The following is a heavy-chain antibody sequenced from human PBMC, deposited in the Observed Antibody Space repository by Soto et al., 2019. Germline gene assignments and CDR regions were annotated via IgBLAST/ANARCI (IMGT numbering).Heavy chain of an antibody. CDR3: ARGNPFNYAGFDV. CDR2: MNAKSGDT. Sequence: QAHLAQSGAEVRGPGASVKVSCKASGYTFSDFDINWLRQASGQGPEWMGWMNAKSGDTFFAQRFQGKFNMTWDTSLSTAYMEVGSLTSDDTAIYYCARGNPFNYAGFDVWGQGTTVAVSS. V-gene: IGHV1-8*01. D-gene: IGHD3-16*01. CDR1: GYTFSDFD. J-gene: IGHJ6*02.